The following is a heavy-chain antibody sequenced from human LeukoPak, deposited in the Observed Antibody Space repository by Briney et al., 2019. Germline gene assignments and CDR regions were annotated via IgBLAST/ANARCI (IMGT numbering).Heavy chain of an antibody. D-gene: IGHD4-11*01. CDR3: ARDWPRRPTRVTWGYYYNYGMDV. Sequence: AGGSLRLSCAASGLAFSQYGMNWVRQAPGKGLEWVAGIKEDGGDKYYVDSVEGRFTISRDNARNSLYLQMSSLRPEDTAVYYCARDWPRRPTRVTWGYYYNYGMDVWGQGTTVIVSS. V-gene: IGHV3-7*01. CDR1: GLAFSQYG. J-gene: IGHJ6*02. CDR2: IKEDGGDK.